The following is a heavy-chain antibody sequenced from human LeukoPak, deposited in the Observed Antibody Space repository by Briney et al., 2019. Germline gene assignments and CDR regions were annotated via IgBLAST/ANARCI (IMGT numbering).Heavy chain of an antibody. CDR2: ISSSGSTI. V-gene: IGHV3-11*01. J-gene: IGHJ6*03. CDR1: RFTFSDYY. Sequence: GGSLRLSCAASRFTFSDYYMSWIRQAPGKGLEWVSYISSSGSTIYYADSVKGRFTISRDNAKNSLYLQMNSLRAEDTAVYYCAGALARKSGSYYSYYYYYMDVWGKGTTVTISS. CDR3: AGALARKSGSYYSYYYYYMDV. D-gene: IGHD1-26*01.